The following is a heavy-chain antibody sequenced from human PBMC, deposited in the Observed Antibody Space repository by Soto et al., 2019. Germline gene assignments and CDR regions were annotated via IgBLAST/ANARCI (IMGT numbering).Heavy chain of an antibody. CDR1: GYTFTSYD. J-gene: IGHJ4*02. Sequence: GASVKVSCKASGYTFTSYDINWVRQATGQGLEWMGWMNPNSGNTGYAQKFQGRVTMTRNTSISTAYMELSSLRSEDTAVYYCARIPNYDFWSGYPNYFADWGQGTLVTVSS. V-gene: IGHV1-8*01. CDR2: MNPNSGNT. D-gene: IGHD3-3*01. CDR3: ARIPNYDFWSGYPNYFAD.